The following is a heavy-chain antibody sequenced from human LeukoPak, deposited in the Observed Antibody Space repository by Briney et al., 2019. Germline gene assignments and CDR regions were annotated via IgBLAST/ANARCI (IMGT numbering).Heavy chain of an antibody. CDR2: IYHSGST. V-gene: IGHV4-4*02. CDR1: GGSISSSNW. J-gene: IGHJ3*02. Sequence: SGTLSLTCAVSGGSISSSNWWSWVRQPPGKGLEWIGEIYHSGSTNYNPSLKSRVTIPVDKSKNQFSLKLSSVTAADTAVYYCARDQYYYDSSGYYQSDAFDIWGQGTMVTVSS. D-gene: IGHD3-22*01. CDR3: ARDQYYYDSSGYYQSDAFDI.